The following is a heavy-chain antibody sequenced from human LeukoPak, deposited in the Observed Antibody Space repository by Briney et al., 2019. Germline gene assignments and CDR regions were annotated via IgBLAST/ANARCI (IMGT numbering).Heavy chain of an antibody. CDR2: ICHSGST. V-gene: IGHV4-34*01. J-gene: IGHJ1*01. CDR1: GGSFSGYY. Sequence: SETLSLTCAVYGGSFSGYYWSWIRQPPGKGLEWIGEICHSGSTNYNPSLKSRVTISVDTSKNQFSLKLSSVTAADTAVYYCARAGYYYGSGSYLKYFQHWGQGTLATVSS. CDR3: ARAGYYYGSGSYLKYFQH. D-gene: IGHD3-10*01.